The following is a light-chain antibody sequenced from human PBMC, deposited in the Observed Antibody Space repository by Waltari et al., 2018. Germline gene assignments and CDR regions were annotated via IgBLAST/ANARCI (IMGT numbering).Light chain of an antibody. CDR2: GAS. CDR1: QSVSRT. CDR3: QHYVSLPAT. V-gene: IGKV3-20*01. Sequence: EIVLTQSPGTLFLSPGEGATLSCRDSQSVSRTLAWYQQKPGQAPRLLIYGASSRATGIPDRFSGSGSGTDFSLTISRLEPDDSAVYFCQHYVSLPATFGQGTKVEIK. J-gene: IGKJ1*01.